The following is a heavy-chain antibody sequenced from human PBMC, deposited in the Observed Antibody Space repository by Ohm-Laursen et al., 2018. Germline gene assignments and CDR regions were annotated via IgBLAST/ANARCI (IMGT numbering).Heavy chain of an antibody. J-gene: IGHJ4*02. CDR1: GFTFSSYA. D-gene: IGHD5-12*01. CDR3: ASYELDY. V-gene: IGHV3-23*01. Sequence: SLRLSCTAPGFTFSSYAMSWVRQAPGKGLEWVSAISGSSGSTYYADSVKGRFTISRDNSKNTLYLQMNSLRAEDTAVYYCASYELDYWGQGTLVTVSS. CDR2: ISGSSGST.